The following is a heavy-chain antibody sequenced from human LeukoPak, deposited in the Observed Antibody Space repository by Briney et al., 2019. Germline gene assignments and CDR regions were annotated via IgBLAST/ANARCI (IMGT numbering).Heavy chain of an antibody. Sequence: GGSLRLSCAASGFTVSSNYMTWVRQAPGKGLERVSIIYSGGPTYYADSVKGRFTISRDISKNTVYLQMNSLRTEDSAVYYCARDVAGTTGTPWFDPWGQGTRVTVSS. CDR3: ARDVAGTTGTPWFDP. D-gene: IGHD1-1*01. CDR1: GFTVSSNY. CDR2: IYSGGPT. V-gene: IGHV3-53*01. J-gene: IGHJ5*02.